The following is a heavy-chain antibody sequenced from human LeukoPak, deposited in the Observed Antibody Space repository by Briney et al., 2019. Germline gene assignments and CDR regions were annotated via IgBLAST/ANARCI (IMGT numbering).Heavy chain of an antibody. Sequence: GGSLRLSCAASGFTFSSYWMSWVRQAPGKGLEWVANIKQDGSEKYYVDSVKGRFTISRDNAKNSLYPQMNSLRAEDTAVYYCASLQWLVGGGNDYWGQGTLVTVSS. CDR3: ASLQWLVGGGNDY. CDR1: GFTFSSYW. D-gene: IGHD6-19*01. CDR2: IKQDGSEK. J-gene: IGHJ4*02. V-gene: IGHV3-7*03.